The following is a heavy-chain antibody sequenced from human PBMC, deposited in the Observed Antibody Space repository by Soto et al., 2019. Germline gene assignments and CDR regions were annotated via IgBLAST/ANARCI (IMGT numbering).Heavy chain of an antibody. Sequence: PSGTLSLTCTVSGGSISSGGYYWSWIRQHPGKGLEWIGYIYYSGSTYYNPSLKSRVTISVDTSKNQFSLKLSTVTAADTAVYYCARVRAAGPQVDYWGQGTLVTVSS. J-gene: IGHJ4*02. D-gene: IGHD6-13*01. CDR2: IYYSGST. CDR1: GGSISSGGYY. V-gene: IGHV4-31*03. CDR3: ARVRAAGPQVDY.